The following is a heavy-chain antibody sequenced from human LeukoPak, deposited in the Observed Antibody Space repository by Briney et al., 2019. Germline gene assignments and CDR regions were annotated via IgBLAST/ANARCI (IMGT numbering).Heavy chain of an antibody. CDR2: IWYDGSNK. V-gene: IGHV3-33*01. J-gene: IGHJ4*02. D-gene: IGHD2-2*01. CDR1: GFTFSSYG. Sequence: GRSLRLSCAASGFTFSSYGMHWVRQAPGKGLEWVAVIWYDGSNKYYADSVKGRFTISRDNSKNTLYLQMNSLRAEDTAVYYCARKLSGVPAASDYWGQGTLVTVSS. CDR3: ARKLSGVPAASDY.